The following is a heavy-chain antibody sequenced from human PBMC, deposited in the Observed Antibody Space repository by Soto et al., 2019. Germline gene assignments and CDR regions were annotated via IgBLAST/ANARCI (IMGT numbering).Heavy chain of an antibody. V-gene: IGHV3-33*01. D-gene: IGHD4-17*01. CDR2: IWYDGSNK. CDR1: GFTFSSYG. Sequence: GGSLRLSCAASGFTFSSYGMHWVRQAPGKGLEWVAVIWYDGSNKYYADSVKGRFTISRDNSKNTLYLQMNSLRAEDTAVYYCARVEYGDYAEYFQHWGQGTLVTVSS. CDR3: ARVEYGDYAEYFQH. J-gene: IGHJ1*01.